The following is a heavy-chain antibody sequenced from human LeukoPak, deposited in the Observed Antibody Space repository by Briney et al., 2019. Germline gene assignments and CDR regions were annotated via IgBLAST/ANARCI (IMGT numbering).Heavy chain of an antibody. CDR3: AREDHYYGSGSYSWFDP. V-gene: IGHV4-34*01. CDR2: INHSGST. J-gene: IGHJ5*02. CDR1: GGSFSGYY. D-gene: IGHD3-10*01. Sequence: PLETLSLTCAVYGGSFSGYYWSWIRQPPGKGLEWIGEINHSGSTNCNPSLKSRVTISVDTSKNQFSLKLSSVTAADTAVYYCAREDHYYGSGSYSWFDPWGQGTLVTVSS.